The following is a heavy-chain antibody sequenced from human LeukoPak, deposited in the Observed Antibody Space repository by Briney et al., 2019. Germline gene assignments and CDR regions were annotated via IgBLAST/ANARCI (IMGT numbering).Heavy chain of an antibody. Sequence: SVNVSCKASGGTFSSYAISWVRQAPGQGLEWMGGIIPIFGTANYAQKFQGRVTITADESTSTAYMELSSLRSEDTAVYYCASPRDYRYYYYYYGMDVWGQGTTVTVSS. V-gene: IGHV1-69*13. CDR1: GGTFSSYA. D-gene: IGHD4-17*01. CDR3: ASPRDYRYYYYYYGMDV. CDR2: IIPIFGTA. J-gene: IGHJ6*02.